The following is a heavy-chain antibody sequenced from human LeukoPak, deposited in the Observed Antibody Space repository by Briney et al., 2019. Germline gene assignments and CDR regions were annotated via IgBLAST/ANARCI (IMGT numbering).Heavy chain of an antibody. Sequence: SETLSLTCTVSGGSITSYYWSWIRQPPGKGLEWIGYIYYSGSTNYNPSLKSRVTISVDTSKNQFSLKLSSVTAADTAVYYCARYPRSYRVGWFDPWGQGTLVTVSS. CDR3: ARYPRSYRVGWFDP. J-gene: IGHJ5*02. CDR2: IYYSGST. CDR1: GGSITSYY. D-gene: IGHD1-26*01. V-gene: IGHV4-59*12.